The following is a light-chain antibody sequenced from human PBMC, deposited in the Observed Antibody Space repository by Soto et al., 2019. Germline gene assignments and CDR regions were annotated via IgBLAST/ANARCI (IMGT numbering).Light chain of an antibody. CDR3: CSYAGSSTLGV. CDR2: EVS. V-gene: IGLV2-23*02. Sequence: QSALTQAAYVSRSPGQSITISYTGTSSDVGSYNLVSWYQHHPGKAPKLMIYEVSKRPSGVSNRFSGSRSGNTASLTISGLQADDEADYYCCSYAGSSTLGVFGTGTKVTVL. J-gene: IGLJ1*01. CDR1: SSDVGSYNL.